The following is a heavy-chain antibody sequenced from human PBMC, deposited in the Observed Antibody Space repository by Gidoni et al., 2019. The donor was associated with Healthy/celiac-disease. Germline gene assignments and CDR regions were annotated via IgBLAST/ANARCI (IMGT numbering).Heavy chain of an antibody. Sequence: QLQLQESGPGLVKPSQTLSLTCAVSGGSISSGGYSWSWIRQPPGKGLEWIGYIYHSGSTYYNPSLKSRVTISVDRSKNQFSLKLSSVTAADTAVYYCARVGATTVTTFDYWGQGTLVTVSS. CDR3: ARVGATTVTTFDY. V-gene: IGHV4-30-2*01. CDR2: IYHSGST. J-gene: IGHJ4*02. CDR1: GGSISSGGYS. D-gene: IGHD4-17*01.